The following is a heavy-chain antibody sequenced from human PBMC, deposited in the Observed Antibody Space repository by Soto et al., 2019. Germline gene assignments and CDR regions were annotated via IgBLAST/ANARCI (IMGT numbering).Heavy chain of an antibody. V-gene: IGHV4-31*03. CDR1: GGSISSGGYY. J-gene: IGHJ5*02. CDR2: IYYSGST. Sequence: QVQLQESDPGLVKPSQTLSLTCTVSGGSISSGGYYWSWIRQHPGKGLEWIGYIYYSGSTYYNPSLKNRVTISVDTSKNQFSLKLSSVTAADTAVYYCAYYGSGKGWFDPWGQGTLVTVSS. D-gene: IGHD3-10*01. CDR3: AYYGSGKGWFDP.